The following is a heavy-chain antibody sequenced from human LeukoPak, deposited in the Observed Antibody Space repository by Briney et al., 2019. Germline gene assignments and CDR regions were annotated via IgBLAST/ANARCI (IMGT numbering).Heavy chain of an antibody. CDR2: ISSSGITT. CDR3: ARDGVAGFDY. Sequence: PGGSLRLSCAASGFTFSRYEMNWVRQAPGKGLEWVSYISSSGITTYHADSVKGRFTTSRDNAKNSLYLRMNSLRAEDTAVYYCARDGVAGFDYWGQGTLVTVCS. V-gene: IGHV3-48*03. D-gene: IGHD6-19*01. J-gene: IGHJ4*02. CDR1: GFTFSRYE.